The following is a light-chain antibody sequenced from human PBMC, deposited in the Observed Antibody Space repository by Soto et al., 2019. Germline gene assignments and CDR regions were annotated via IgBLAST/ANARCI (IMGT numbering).Light chain of an antibody. J-gene: IGLJ2*01. V-gene: IGLV2-11*01. Sequence: QSVLTQPRSVSGSPGQSGTISCTGTSSDVGGYNYVSWYQQHPGKAPKLMIYGVSNRPSGVPDRFSGSKSGNTASLTISGLQAEDEADYYCCSYAGSYTGVFGGGTKLTVL. CDR3: CSYAGSYTGV. CDR2: GVS. CDR1: SSDVGGYNY.